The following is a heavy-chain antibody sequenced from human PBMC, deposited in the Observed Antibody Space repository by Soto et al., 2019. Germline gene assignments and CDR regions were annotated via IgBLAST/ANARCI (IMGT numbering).Heavy chain of an antibody. J-gene: IGHJ6*02. CDR2: IGTAGDT. D-gene: IGHD3-10*01. CDR3: ARVPFEVRNHYYYYYYGMDV. Sequence: EVQLVESGGGLVQPGGSLRLSCAASGFTFSSYDMHWVRQATGKGLEWVSSIGTAGDTHYPDSVKGRFTISRENAKNSLFLQMNSLRAEDTAVYYCARVPFEVRNHYYYYYYGMDVWGQGTTVTVSS. CDR1: GFTFSSYD. V-gene: IGHV3-13*01.